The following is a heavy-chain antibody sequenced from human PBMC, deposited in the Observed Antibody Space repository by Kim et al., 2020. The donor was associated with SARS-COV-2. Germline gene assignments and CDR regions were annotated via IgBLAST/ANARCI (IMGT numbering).Heavy chain of an antibody. CDR1: GFTFSDSA. CDR2: IRSKTSNYAT. J-gene: IGHJ6*02. Sequence: GGSLRLSCAASGFTFSDSAIHWVRQASGKGLEWVGRIRSKTSNYATAYGVSVKGRFTASRDDSKNTAYLEMNSLKSEDTAVYYCTRLDDISPNGLDVWGQGTTVTVSS. V-gene: IGHV3-73*01. D-gene: IGHD3-9*01. CDR3: TRLDDISPNGLDV.